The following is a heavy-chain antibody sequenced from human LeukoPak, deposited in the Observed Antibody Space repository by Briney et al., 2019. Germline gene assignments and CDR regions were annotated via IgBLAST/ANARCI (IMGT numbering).Heavy chain of an antibody. J-gene: IGHJ5*02. Sequence: ASVKVSCKASGYTFTSYGISWVRQAPGQGLEWMGWISAYNGNTNYAQKLQGRVTMTTDTSTSTAYMELRSLRSDDTAVYYCARAAYYYDSSPNWFDPWGQGTPVTVSS. CDR2: ISAYNGNT. CDR1: GYTFTSYG. D-gene: IGHD3-22*01. V-gene: IGHV1-18*01. CDR3: ARAAYYYDSSPNWFDP.